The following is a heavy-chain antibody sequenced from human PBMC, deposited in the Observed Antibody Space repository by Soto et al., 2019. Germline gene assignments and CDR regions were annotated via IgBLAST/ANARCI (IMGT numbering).Heavy chain of an antibody. CDR2: IYPDEYDT. J-gene: IGHJ4*02. CDR1: GFSFPTFW. V-gene: IGHV5-51*01. Sequence: GESLKCSWKHSGFSFPTFWIAWVRQMPGIGLEWMGTIYPDEYDTRYSPSFQGQVTISADKSIQPAYLQWGSLKGSDSALYFCARGKCSSPRGGLEVWGQGTPVNVSS. D-gene: IGHD3-16*01. CDR3: ARGKCSSPRGGLEV.